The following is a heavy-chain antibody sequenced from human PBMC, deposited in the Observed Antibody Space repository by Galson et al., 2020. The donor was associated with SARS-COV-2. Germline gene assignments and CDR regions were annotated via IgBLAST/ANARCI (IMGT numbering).Heavy chain of an antibody. J-gene: IGHJ6*02. Sequence: SETLSLTCTVSGGSISSSSYYWGWIRQPPGKGLEWIGSIYYSGSTYYNPSLKSRVTISVDTSKNQFSLKLSSLTAADTAVYYCARRQQWLAPIYYYGMDVWGQGTTVTVSS. CDR1: GGSISSSSYY. V-gene: IGHV4-39*01. CDR2: IYYSGST. D-gene: IGHD6-19*01. CDR3: ARRQQWLAPIYYYGMDV.